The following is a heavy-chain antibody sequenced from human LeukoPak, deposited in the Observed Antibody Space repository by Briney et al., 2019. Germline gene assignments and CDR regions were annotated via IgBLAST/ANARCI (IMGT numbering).Heavy chain of an antibody. V-gene: IGHV1-24*01. Sequence: ASVKVSCKVSGYTLTELSMHWVRQAPGKGLEWMGGFDSEDGETIYAQKFQGRVTMTEDTSTDTAYMELSSLRSEDTAVYYCATFHSRGSGHHYWGQGTLVTVSS. CDR3: ATFHSRGSGHHY. J-gene: IGHJ4*02. CDR2: FDSEDGET. CDR1: GYTLTELS. D-gene: IGHD2-15*01.